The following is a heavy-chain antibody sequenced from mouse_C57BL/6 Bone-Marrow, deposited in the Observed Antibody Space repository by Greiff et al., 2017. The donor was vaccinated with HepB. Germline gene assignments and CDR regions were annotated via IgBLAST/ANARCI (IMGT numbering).Heavy chain of an antibody. J-gene: IGHJ4*01. CDR3: ARIQPRYCYAMDY. Sequence: VQLQQSGPGLVKPSQTLSLTCSVSGYSFTSYYLNWVRKAPGNKLEYMGYISYNGSTTYNPSLKSRISITRDTSKNQYYLQLNSVPTEDTATYYCARIQPRYCYAMDYWGQGTSGTVSS. CDR2: ISYNGST. CDR1: GYSFTSYY. V-gene: IGHV3-8*01.